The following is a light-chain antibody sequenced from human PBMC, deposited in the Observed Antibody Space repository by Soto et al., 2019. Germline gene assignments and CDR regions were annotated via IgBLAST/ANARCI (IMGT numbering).Light chain of an antibody. V-gene: IGKV3-11*01. CDR3: QHHTNCPLT. CDR1: QSVSNS. CDR2: DVS. J-gene: IGKJ4*01. Sequence: EIGLTQSPATLSLSPGERVTLSCWASQSVSNSLAWYQQRPGQSPKLLIYDVSTRATGIPARFGGSGSGTDFTLTISSLETEDFAVYYCQHHTNCPLTFGGGTKVEI.